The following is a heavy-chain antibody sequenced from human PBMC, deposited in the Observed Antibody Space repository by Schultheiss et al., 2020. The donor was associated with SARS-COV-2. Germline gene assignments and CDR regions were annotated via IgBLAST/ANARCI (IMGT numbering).Heavy chain of an antibody. CDR1: GFTFSDYY. CDR3: ARALGYCSSTSCQFYYYYMDV. CDR2: IYSGGST. Sequence: GESLKISCAASGFTFSDYYMSWIRQAPGKGLEWVSVIYSGGSTYYADSVKGRFTISRDNSKNTLYLQMNSLRAEDTAVYYCARALGYCSSTSCQFYYYYMDVWGKGTTVTVSS. J-gene: IGHJ6*03. D-gene: IGHD2-2*01. V-gene: IGHV3-53*01.